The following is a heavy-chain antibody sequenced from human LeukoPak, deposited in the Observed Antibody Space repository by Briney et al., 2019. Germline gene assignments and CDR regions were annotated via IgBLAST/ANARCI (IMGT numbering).Heavy chain of an antibody. CDR2: IYYGGST. D-gene: IGHD4-4*01. V-gene: IGHV4-59*08. Sequence: RSETLSLTCTVSGASISSYYWSWIRQPPGKGLEWIGYIYYGGSTNYNPSLKSRVTISVDASKDQFSLTLSSVTAADTAIYYCARHDYSNYPPNNWFDPWGQGTLVTVSS. J-gene: IGHJ5*02. CDR1: GASISSYY. CDR3: ARHDYSNYPPNNWFDP.